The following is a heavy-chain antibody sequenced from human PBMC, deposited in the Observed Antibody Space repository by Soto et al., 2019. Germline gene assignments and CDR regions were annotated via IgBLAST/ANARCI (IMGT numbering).Heavy chain of an antibody. CDR1: GCSISSGGYY. V-gene: IGHV4-31*03. D-gene: IGHD1-26*01. J-gene: IGHJ6*02. Sequence: PSETLSLTCTVSGCSISSGGYYWTWIRQHPGKGLEWIGYSYYSGSTYYNPSLKSRVAISVDTSKNQFSLKLSSVTAADTAVYYCARQSGGYYYYGMDVWGQGTTVTVSS. CDR3: ARQSGGYYYYGMDV. CDR2: SYYSGST.